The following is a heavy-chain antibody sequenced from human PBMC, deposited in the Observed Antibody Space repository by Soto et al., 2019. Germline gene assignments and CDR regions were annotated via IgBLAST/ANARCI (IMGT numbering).Heavy chain of an antibody. Sequence: QITLMESGPTLVKPTQTLTLTCTFSGFSLSTGGVGVGWIRQPPGKALEWLALIYWDDDKRCSPSLRSRLTITKDTSKNQVVLTMTHMDPVDTATYYCTHSRCGGDCLQSYSSHYYYGMDVWGQGTTVTVSS. CDR3: THSRCGGDCLQSYSSHYYYGMDV. CDR2: IYWDDDK. V-gene: IGHV2-5*02. CDR1: GFSLSTGGVG. J-gene: IGHJ6*02. D-gene: IGHD2-21*02.